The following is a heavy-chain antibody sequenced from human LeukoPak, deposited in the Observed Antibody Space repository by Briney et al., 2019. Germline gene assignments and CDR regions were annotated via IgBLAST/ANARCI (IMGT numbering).Heavy chain of an antibody. CDR3: ARLWFGELSLDY. J-gene: IGHJ4*02. CDR2: INHSGST. V-gene: IGHV4-34*01. CDR1: GGSFSGYY. D-gene: IGHD3-10*01. Sequence: SETLSLTCAAYGGSFSGYYWSWIRQPPGKGLEWIGEINHSGSTNYNPSLKSRVTISVDTSKNQFSLKLSSVTAADTAVYYCARLWFGELSLDYWGQGTLVTVSS.